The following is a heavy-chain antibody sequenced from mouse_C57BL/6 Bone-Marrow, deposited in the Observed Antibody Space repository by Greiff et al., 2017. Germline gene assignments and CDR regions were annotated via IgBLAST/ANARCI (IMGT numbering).Heavy chain of an antibody. J-gene: IGHJ2*01. Sequence: QVQLQQSGAELVRPGTSVKMSCKASGYTFTNYWIGWAKQRPGLGLEWIGDIYPGGGYTNYNEKFKGKATLTADKSSSTAYMQFSSLTSEDSAIYYCARRDDGYYFDYWGQGTTLTVSS. V-gene: IGHV1-63*01. CDR1: GYTFTNYW. D-gene: IGHD2-3*01. CDR2: IYPGGGYT. CDR3: ARRDDGYYFDY.